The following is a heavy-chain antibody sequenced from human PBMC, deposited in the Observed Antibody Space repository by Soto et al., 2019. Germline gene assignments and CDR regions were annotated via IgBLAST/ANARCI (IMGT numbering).Heavy chain of an antibody. Sequence: SSLKVSCKGSGYTFTDYHMQWVRQAPGQGLEWMGGIIPIFGTANYAQKFQGRVTITADESTSTAYMELSSLRSEDTAVHYCARVRGYSYGSPFDYWGQGTLVSVSS. CDR2: IIPIFGTA. D-gene: IGHD5-18*01. CDR3: ARVRGYSYGSPFDY. V-gene: IGHV1-69*13. J-gene: IGHJ4*02. CDR1: GYTFTDYH.